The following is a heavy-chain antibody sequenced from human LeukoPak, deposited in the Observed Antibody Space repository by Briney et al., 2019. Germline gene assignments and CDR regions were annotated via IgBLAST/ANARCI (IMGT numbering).Heavy chain of an antibody. CDR1: GFTFSSYG. CDR2: IRYDGSNK. CDR3: ARGPYYYGSGSYPLHY. D-gene: IGHD3-10*01. V-gene: IGHV3-30*02. Sequence: GGSLRLSCAASGFTFSSYGMHWVRQAPGKGLEWVAFIRYDGSNKYYADSVKGRFTISRDNAKNSLYLQMNSLRAEDTAVYYCARGPYYYGSGSYPLHYWGQGTLVTVSS. J-gene: IGHJ4*02.